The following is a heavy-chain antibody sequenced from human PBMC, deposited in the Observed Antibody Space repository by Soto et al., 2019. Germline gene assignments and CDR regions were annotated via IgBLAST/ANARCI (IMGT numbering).Heavy chain of an antibody. Sequence: SVKVSCKASGYTFTSYYMHWVRQAPGQGLEWMGGIIPIFGTANYAQKFQGRVTITTDESTSTAYMELSSLRSEDTAVYYCAREELDYYDSSGYYFDYWGQGTLVTVSS. J-gene: IGHJ4*02. CDR2: IIPIFGTA. V-gene: IGHV1-69*05. D-gene: IGHD3-22*01. CDR3: AREELDYYDSSGYYFDY. CDR1: GYTFTSYY.